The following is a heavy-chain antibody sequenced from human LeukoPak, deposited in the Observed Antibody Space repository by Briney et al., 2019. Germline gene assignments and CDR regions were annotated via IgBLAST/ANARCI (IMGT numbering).Heavy chain of an antibody. CDR2: FYQSVST. D-gene: IGHD3-16*01. CDR1: RYSISSGYF. J-gene: IGHJ4*02. V-gene: IGHV4-38-2*02. CDR3: ARGGEGSSGPWGSYYFDY. Sequence: SETLSLTCSVSRYSISSGYFWGWIRQPPGQGLEWIGSFYQSVSTYYNPSLRSRVAISADTSNNQFSLELSSVTAADTAVYYCARGGEGSSGPWGSYYFDYWGQGTLVTVSS.